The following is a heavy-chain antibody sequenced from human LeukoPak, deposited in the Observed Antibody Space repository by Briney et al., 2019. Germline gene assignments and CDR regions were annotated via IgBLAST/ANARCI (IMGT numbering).Heavy chain of an antibody. CDR2: IYYSGST. Sequence: PSETLSLTCTVSGGSISSYYWSWIRQPPGKGLEWIGYIYYSGSTNYDPSLKSRVTISVDTSKNQFSLKLSTVTAADTAVYYCARVGPPMVPHTYYYYYGMDVWGQGTTVTVSS. V-gene: IGHV4-59*01. D-gene: IGHD3-10*01. CDR3: ARVGPPMVPHTYYYYYGMDV. J-gene: IGHJ6*02. CDR1: GGSISSYY.